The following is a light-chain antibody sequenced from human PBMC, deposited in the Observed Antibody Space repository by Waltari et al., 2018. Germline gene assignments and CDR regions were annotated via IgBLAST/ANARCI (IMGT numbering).Light chain of an antibody. Sequence: DVVMTQSPLSLAVTLGQSASISCWSSQSLVQSDGNTFLNWFHQRPGQSPRRLIYKISNRESGVPDRFSGSGSGTDFTLKISRVEAEDVGIYYCLQSSQWPYAFGQGTKLEIK. V-gene: IGKV2-30*02. CDR1: QSLVQSDGNTF. CDR2: KIS. CDR3: LQSSQWPYA. J-gene: IGKJ2*01.